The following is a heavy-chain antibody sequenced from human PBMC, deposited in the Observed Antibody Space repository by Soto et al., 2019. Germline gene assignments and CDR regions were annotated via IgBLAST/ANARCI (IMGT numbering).Heavy chain of an antibody. V-gene: IGHV4-31*03. CDR2: IYYSGST. Sequence: QVQLQESGPGLVKPSQTPSLTCTVSGGSISSGGYYWSWIRQHPGKGLEWLGYIYYSGSTYYNPSLKSRVTISVDTSKNQFSLKLSSVTAADTAVYYCARERLGYSYPHWGQGTLVTVSS. CDR1: GGSISSGGYY. J-gene: IGHJ4*02. D-gene: IGHD5-18*01. CDR3: ARERLGYSYPH.